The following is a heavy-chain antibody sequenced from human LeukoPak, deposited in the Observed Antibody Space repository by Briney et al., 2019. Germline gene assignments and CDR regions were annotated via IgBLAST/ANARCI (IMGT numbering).Heavy chain of an antibody. CDR3: AREGVGGAFDI. Sequence: GASVKVSCKASGYTFTSYYMHWVRQAPGQGLEWMGIINPSGGSTSYAQKFQGRVTMTRGTSTSTVYMELSSLRAEDTAVYYCAREGVGGAFDIWGQGTMVTVSS. CDR1: GYTFTSYY. J-gene: IGHJ3*02. CDR2: INPSGGST. D-gene: IGHD3-10*01. V-gene: IGHV1-46*01.